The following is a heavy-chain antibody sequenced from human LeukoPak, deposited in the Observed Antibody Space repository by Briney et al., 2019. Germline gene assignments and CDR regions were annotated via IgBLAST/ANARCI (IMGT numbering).Heavy chain of an antibody. Sequence: SETLSLTCTVSGGSISSSTYYWSWIRQPAGTGLEWIGRIYTSGSTNYNPSLKSRVTMSVDTSKNQFSLKLSSVTAADTAVYYCARVVDYLDYWGQGTLVIVSS. CDR1: GGSISSSTYY. CDR2: IYTSGST. D-gene: IGHD2-15*01. J-gene: IGHJ4*02. CDR3: ARVVDYLDY. V-gene: IGHV4-61*02.